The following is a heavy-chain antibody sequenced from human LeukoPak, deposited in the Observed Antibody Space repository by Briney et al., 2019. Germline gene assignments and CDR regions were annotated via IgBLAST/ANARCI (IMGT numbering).Heavy chain of an antibody. Sequence: ASVRVSCKASGYSFTSYYMHWVRQAPGQGLEWMGIINPSGGSTSYAQKFQGRVTMTRDTSTSTIYMELSSLRSEDTAVYYCARSYYYDSSAFLGYWGQGTLSPSPQ. CDR2: INPSGGST. CDR1: GYSFTSYY. J-gene: IGHJ4*02. D-gene: IGHD3-22*01. CDR3: ARSYYYDSSAFLGY. V-gene: IGHV1-46*01.